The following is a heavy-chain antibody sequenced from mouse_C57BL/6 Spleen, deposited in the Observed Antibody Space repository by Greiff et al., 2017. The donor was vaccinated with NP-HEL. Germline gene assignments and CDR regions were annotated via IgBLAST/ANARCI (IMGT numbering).Heavy chain of an antibody. Sequence: QVQLKQPGTELVKPGASVKLSCKASGYTFTSYWMHWVKQRPGQGLEWIGNINPSNGGTNYNEKFKSKATLTVDKSSSTAYMQLSSLTSEASAVYYCARGGNYSFYAMDYWGQGTSVTVSS. CDR3: ARGGNYSFYAMDY. CDR2: INPSNGGT. D-gene: IGHD2-1*01. J-gene: IGHJ4*01. V-gene: IGHV1-53*01. CDR1: GYTFTSYW.